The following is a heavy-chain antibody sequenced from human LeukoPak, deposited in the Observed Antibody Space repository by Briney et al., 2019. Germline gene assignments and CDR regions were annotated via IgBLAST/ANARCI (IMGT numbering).Heavy chain of an antibody. Sequence: GASVKVSCKASGYTFTGYYMHWVRQAPGQGLEWMGWISAYNGNTNYAQKLQGRVTMTTDTSTSTAYMELRSLRSDDTAVYYCARALVVPAAIGGWFDPWGQGTLVTVSS. CDR1: GYTFTGYY. CDR3: ARALVVPAAIGGWFDP. J-gene: IGHJ5*02. V-gene: IGHV1-18*04. CDR2: ISAYNGNT. D-gene: IGHD2-2*02.